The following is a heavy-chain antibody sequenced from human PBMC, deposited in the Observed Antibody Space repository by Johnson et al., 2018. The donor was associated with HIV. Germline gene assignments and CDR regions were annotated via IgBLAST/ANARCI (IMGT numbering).Heavy chain of an antibody. CDR3: ARSGTAVDGYSSSLGDAFDI. CDR1: GFTFSSYG. CDR2: IRYDGSNK. J-gene: IGHJ3*02. Sequence: QVQLVESGGGVVQPGGSLRLSCAASGFTFSSYGMHWVRQAPGKGLEWVAFIRYDGSNKYYADSVKGRFTISRDNSKNSLYLQMNSLRAEDTAGYYCARSGTAVDGYSSSLGDAFDIWGQGTMVTVSS. D-gene: IGHD6-13*01. V-gene: IGHV3-30*02.